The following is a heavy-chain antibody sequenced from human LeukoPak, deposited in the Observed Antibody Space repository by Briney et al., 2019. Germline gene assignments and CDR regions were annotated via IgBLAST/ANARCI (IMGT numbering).Heavy chain of an antibody. Sequence: GGSLRLSCAASGFSFTNAWMSWVRQAPGKGLEWVAVIYSGGSTYYADSVKGRFTISRDNSKNTLYLQMNSLRAEDTAVYYCARVSSDKAMVTYYYYYMDVWGKGTTVTISS. CDR1: GFSFTNAW. J-gene: IGHJ6*03. V-gene: IGHV3-53*01. D-gene: IGHD5-18*01. CDR3: ARVSSDKAMVTYYYYYMDV. CDR2: IYSGGST.